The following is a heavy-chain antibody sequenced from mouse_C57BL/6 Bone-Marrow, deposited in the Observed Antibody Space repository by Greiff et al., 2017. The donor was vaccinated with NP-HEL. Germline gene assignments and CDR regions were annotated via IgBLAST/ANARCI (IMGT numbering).Heavy chain of an antibody. V-gene: IGHV5-4*01. CDR1: GFTFSSYA. CDR2: ISDGGSYT. D-gene: IGHD2-4*01. J-gene: IGHJ3*01. Sequence: EVKLQESGGGLVKPGGSLKLSCAASGFTFSSYAMSWVRQTPEKRLEWVATISDGGSYTYYPDNVKGRFTISRDNAKNNLYLQMSHLKSEDTAMYYCARDYDYDRFAYWGQGTLVTVSA. CDR3: ARDYDYDRFAY.